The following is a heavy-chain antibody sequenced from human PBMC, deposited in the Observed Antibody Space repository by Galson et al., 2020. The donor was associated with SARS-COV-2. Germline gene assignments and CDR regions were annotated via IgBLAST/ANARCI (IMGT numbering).Heavy chain of an antibody. CDR3: VKGGVATKMGAFDI. Sequence: GESLKISCSASGFTFSSYAMHWVRQAPGKGLEYVSAISSNGGSTYYADSVKGRFTISRDNSKNTLYLQMSSLRAEDTAVYYCVKGGVATKMGAFDIWGQGTMVTVSS. J-gene: IGHJ3*02. V-gene: IGHV3-64D*08. D-gene: IGHD5-12*01. CDR1: GFTFSSYA. CDR2: ISSNGGST.